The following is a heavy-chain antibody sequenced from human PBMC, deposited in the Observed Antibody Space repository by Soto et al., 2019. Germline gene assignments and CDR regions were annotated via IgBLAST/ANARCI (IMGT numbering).Heavy chain of an antibody. CDR1: GDTFSFYT. J-gene: IGHJ4*02. CDR3: AASYGSGYRAFDY. V-gene: IGHV1-69*02. Sequence: QVQLVQSGTEVKKPGSSVKVSCKASGDTFSFYTINWVRQAPGLGLEWVGRINPIVSMSNYAQKFQGRVSMTADKSTSTAYMELISLRSDDTAMYFCAASYGSGYRAFDYWGQGALVIVSS. CDR2: INPIVSMS. D-gene: IGHD3-10*01.